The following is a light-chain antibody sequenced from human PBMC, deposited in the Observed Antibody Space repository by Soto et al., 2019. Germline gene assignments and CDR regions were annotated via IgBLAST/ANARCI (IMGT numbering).Light chain of an antibody. CDR3: MQGTHWPFT. CDR2: QVS. Sequence: DAVMTQSPVSLPVTLGQPAAISCRSSQSLLYRNGKTFLNWFHQRPGQSPRRLIYQVSNRDSGVPDRFSGSGSDTDFTLKISRVEAEDVGIYYCMQGTHWPFTVGQGTKVDIK. CDR1: QSLLYRNGKTF. J-gene: IGKJ2*01. V-gene: IGKV2-30*01.